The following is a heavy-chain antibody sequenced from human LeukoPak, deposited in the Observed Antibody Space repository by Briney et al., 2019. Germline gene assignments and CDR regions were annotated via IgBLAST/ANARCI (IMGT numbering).Heavy chain of an antibody. Sequence: GGSLRLSCAASGFTFDDYAMHWVRQAPGKGLEWVSLISGDGNTCYADSVKGRFTISRDNSKNSLYLQMNSLRTEDTALYYCAKAPGYYYSYYIDVWGKGTTVTVSS. CDR1: GFTFDDYA. V-gene: IGHV3-43*02. CDR2: ISGDGNT. J-gene: IGHJ6*03. CDR3: AKAPGYYYSYYIDV.